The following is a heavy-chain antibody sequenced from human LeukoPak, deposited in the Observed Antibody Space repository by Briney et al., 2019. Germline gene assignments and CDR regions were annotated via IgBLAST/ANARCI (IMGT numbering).Heavy chain of an antibody. CDR2: ISGSGGST. J-gene: IGHJ4*02. V-gene: IGHV3-23*01. Sequence: GGSLRLSCAASGFTFSSYAMSWVRQAPGKGLEWVSAISGSGGSTYYEDSVKGRFTISRDNSKNTLYLRMNSRKTEDIAVYYCTTNGGYEGLADYWGQGTLVTVSS. CDR1: GFTFSSYA. D-gene: IGHD5-12*01. CDR3: TTNGGYEGLADY.